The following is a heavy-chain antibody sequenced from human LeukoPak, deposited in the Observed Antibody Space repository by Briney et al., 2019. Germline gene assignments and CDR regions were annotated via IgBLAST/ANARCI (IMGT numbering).Heavy chain of an antibody. CDR1: GYTFTGYY. D-gene: IGHD6-19*01. CDR3: AREVQWKAGYYYYYGMDV. J-gene: IGHJ6*02. Sequence: GASVKVSRKASGYTFTGYYMHWVRQAPGQGLEWMGRINPNSGGTNYAQKFQGRVTMTRDTSISTAYMELSRLRSDDTAVYYCAREVQWKAGYYYYYGMDVWGQGTTVTVSS. V-gene: IGHV1-2*06. CDR2: INPNSGGT.